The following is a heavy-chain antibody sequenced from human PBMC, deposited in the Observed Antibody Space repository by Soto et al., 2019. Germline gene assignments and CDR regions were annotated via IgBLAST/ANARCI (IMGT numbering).Heavy chain of an antibody. CDR2: ISSSGGST. D-gene: IGHD3-16*01. V-gene: IGHV3-23*01. CDR1: GFTFSTYA. J-gene: IGHJ4*02. CDR3: AKDHWGSY. Sequence: EMQLLESGGGLVQPGGSLRLSCAASGFTFSTYAMSWVRQAPGKGLEWVSAISSSGGSTYYADSVKGRFTISRDNSKNTLYLQMNSLRAGDTALYYCAKDHWGSYSGQGTLVTVSS.